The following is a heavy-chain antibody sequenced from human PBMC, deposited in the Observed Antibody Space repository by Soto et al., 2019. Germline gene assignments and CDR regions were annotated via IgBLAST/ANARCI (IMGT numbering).Heavy chain of an antibody. J-gene: IGHJ4*02. CDR2: ISGSGGST. CDR3: AKEHEEWPWACYSLY. Sequence: GGSLGLSCAASGFSFGRYAMSWVRQASGKGLEWVSAISGSGGSTYYADSVKGRFTISRDNSKNTLYLQMNSLRAEDTAVYYCAKEHEEWPWACYSLYWGQAPLVSVSS. CDR1: GFSFGRYA. D-gene: IGHD2-15*01. V-gene: IGHV3-23*01.